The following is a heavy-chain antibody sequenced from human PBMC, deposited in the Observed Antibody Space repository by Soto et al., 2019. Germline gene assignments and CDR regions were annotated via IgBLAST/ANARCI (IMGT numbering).Heavy chain of an antibody. CDR2: INHSGST. D-gene: IGHD2-21*01. Sequence: SETLSLTCAVYGGSFSGYYWSWIRQPPGKGLEWIGEINHSGSTNYNPSLKSRVTISVDTSKNQFSLKLSSVTAADTAVYYCARGPDPFLQHWGQGTLVTVSS. J-gene: IGHJ1*01. CDR1: GGSFSGYY. CDR3: ARGPDPFLQH. V-gene: IGHV4-34*01.